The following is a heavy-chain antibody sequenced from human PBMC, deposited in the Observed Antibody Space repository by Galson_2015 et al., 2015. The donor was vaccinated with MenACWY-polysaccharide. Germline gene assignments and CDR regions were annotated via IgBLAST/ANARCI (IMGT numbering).Heavy chain of an antibody. V-gene: IGHV3-11*01. Sequence: PLRLACAASGFTFSDYYMSCVRQAPGRGLEGVSHISSSGTTIYYADSVKGRFTISRDNARNSLSLQMISLGAEDTAVYYCARVRGSYSVDYWGQGTLVTVSS. CDR2: ISSSGTTI. CDR1: GFTFSDYY. CDR3: ARVRGSYSVDY. J-gene: IGHJ4*02. D-gene: IGHD1-26*01.